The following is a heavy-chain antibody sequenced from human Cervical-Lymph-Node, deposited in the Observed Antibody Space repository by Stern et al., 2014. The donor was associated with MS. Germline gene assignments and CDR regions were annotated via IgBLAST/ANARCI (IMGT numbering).Heavy chain of an antibody. V-gene: IGHV4-61*02. CDR1: GGSLSSGSDH. CDR3: ASGYRIFDY. D-gene: IGHD5-18*01. J-gene: IGHJ4*02. CDR2: IQASGSA. Sequence: QLQLQESGPGLVKPSPTLSLTCTVSGGSLSSGSDHWSWIRQPLGKGLVWIGRIQASGSAFYNPSLHSPSTISKNNSFNPFSLELNAATAADTAIYYCASGYRIFDYWGQGILVTVSS.